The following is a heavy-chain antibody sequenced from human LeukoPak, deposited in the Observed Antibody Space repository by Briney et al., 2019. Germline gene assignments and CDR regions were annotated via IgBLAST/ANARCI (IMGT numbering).Heavy chain of an antibody. D-gene: IGHD1-7*01. J-gene: IGHJ6*03. CDR3: AKKLGDDGNFYYYYYMDV. CDR1: GFTFIRYG. V-gene: IGHV3-21*01. Sequence: PGGALSLSCTASGFTFIRYGMNWVRQAPGKGLEWVSSISSSRSYIYYADSVKGRFTISRDNAKNSLYLQMNSMRAEDTAVYYCAKKLGDDGNFYYYYYMDVWGEGTTVAISS. CDR2: ISSSRSYI.